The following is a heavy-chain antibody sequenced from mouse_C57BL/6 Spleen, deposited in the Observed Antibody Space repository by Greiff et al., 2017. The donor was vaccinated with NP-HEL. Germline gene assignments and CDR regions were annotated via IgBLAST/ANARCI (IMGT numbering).Heavy chain of an antibody. D-gene: IGHD1-1*01. CDR3: ARGSVVATGAMDY. CDR2: IWTGGGT. V-gene: IGHV2-9-1*01. CDR1: GFSLTSYA. Sequence: VKLVESGPGLVAPSQSLSITCTVSGFSLTSYAISWVRQPPGKGLEWLGVIWTGGGTNYNSALKSRLSISKDNSKSQVFLKMNSLQTDDTARYYCARGSVVATGAMDYWGQGTSVTVSS. J-gene: IGHJ4*01.